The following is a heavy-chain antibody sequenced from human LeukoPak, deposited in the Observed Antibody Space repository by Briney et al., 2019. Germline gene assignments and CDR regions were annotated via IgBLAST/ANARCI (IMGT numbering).Heavy chain of an antibody. Sequence: SETLSLTFAVYGGSFSGYYWSWIRQPPWKGLEWIGEISHSGSTNYNPSLKSRVTISVDTSKNQFSLKLSSVTAADTAVYYCARGVLDYDSSRYYYYMDVWGKGTTVTVSS. CDR3: ARGVLDYDSSRYYYYMDV. D-gene: IGHD3-22*01. CDR1: GGSFSGYY. CDR2: ISHSGST. V-gene: IGHV4-34*01. J-gene: IGHJ6*03.